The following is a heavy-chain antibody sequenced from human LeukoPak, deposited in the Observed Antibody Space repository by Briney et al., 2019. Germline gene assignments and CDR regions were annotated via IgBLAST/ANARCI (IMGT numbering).Heavy chain of an antibody. CDR3: ARGRYYYGSGSYFLS. CDR2: MNPNSGNT. Sequence: ASVKVSCKASGYIFTSYDINWVRQATGQGLEWMGWMNPNSGNTGYAQKFQGRVTMTRNTSISTAYMELSSLRSEDTAVYYCARGRYYYGSGSYFLSWGQGTLVTVSS. D-gene: IGHD3-10*01. V-gene: IGHV1-8*01. J-gene: IGHJ4*02. CDR1: GYIFTSYD.